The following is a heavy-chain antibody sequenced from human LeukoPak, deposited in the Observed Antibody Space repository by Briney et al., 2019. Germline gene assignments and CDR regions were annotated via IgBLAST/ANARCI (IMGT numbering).Heavy chain of an antibody. CDR2: LYYMRGA. D-gene: IGHD5-18*01. J-gene: IGHJ2*01. V-gene: IGHV4-59*08. CDR1: GGSISGYY. CDR3: ARTTMVYNWYFDP. Sequence: PSETLSLTCTVSGGSISGYYWSWSRQPPGKGVEWIGNLYYMRGAWYKSSLKSRVTISLDTSKNQFSLKLSSVTAADTAVYYCARTTMVYNWYFDPWGRGTLVTVSS.